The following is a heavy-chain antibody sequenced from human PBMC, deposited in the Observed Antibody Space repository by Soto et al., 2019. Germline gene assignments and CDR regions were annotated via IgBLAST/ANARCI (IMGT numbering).Heavy chain of an antibody. CDR1: GYAFIGYY. CDR3: ARAFCSTITCYGWFDP. V-gene: IGHV1-2*02. D-gene: IGHD2-2*01. CDR2: INPNSGGT. Sequence: GASVKVSCKASGYAFIGYYIHWVRQAPGQGPEWMGWINPNSGGTNYAQKFQGRVTMTRDTSISTVSMDLSSLRSDDTAVYYCARAFCSTITCYGWFDPWGQGTLVTVSS. J-gene: IGHJ5*02.